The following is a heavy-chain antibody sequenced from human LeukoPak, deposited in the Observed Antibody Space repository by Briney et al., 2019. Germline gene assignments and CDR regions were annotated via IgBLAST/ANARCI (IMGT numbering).Heavy chain of an antibody. J-gene: IGHJ3*02. Sequence: SETLSLTCTVSGGSISSYYWSWIRQPPGKGLEWIGEINHSGSTNYNPSLKSRVTISVDTSKNQFSLKLSSVTAADTAVYYCARVRGTMVRGVITLHAFDIWGQGTMVTVSS. CDR3: ARVRGTMVRGVITLHAFDI. CDR1: GGSISSYY. D-gene: IGHD3-10*01. CDR2: INHSGST. V-gene: IGHV4-34*01.